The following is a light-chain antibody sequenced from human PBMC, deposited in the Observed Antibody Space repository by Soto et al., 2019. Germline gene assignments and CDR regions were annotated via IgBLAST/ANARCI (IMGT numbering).Light chain of an antibody. J-gene: IGKJ3*01. CDR2: AAS. CDR1: QGISSY. CDR3: QQYYSPLFT. Sequence: AIRMTQSPSSLSASTGDRVTITCRASQGISSYLAWYQQKPGKAPKRLIYAASTLQSGVPSRFSGSGSGTDFTLTISCLQSEDFATYYCQQYYSPLFTFGPGTKVDIK. V-gene: IGKV1-8*01.